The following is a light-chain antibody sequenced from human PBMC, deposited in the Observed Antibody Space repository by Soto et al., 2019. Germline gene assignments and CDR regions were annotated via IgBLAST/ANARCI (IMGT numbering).Light chain of an antibody. V-gene: IGLV2-14*03. J-gene: IGLJ2*01. CDR3: SETGSPRI. CDR2: EVK. CDR1: SSDIGAYKY. Sequence: QSALTQPASVSGSPGQSITISCTGTSSDIGAYKYVSWYQQYPGKAPKLMIYEVKNRPSGVSYRFSGSKSGNTASLTISGLQHEDEADYYCSETGSPRIFGGGTKLTVL.